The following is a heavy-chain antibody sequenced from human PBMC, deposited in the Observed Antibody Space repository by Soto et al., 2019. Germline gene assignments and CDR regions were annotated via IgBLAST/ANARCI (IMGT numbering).Heavy chain of an antibody. J-gene: IGHJ4*01. CDR2: TYYRSKWYY. D-gene: IGHD1-26*01. CDR3: ARGEQYSGRIFDY. Sequence: QTLSLTCAITGDSVSSNSAGWSWVRQSPSRGLEWLGRTYYRSKWYYEYAVPVRGRITINPDTSKNQYSLQLNSVTPEDTAVYFCARGEQYSGRIFDYWGQGTLVTVS. CDR1: GDSVSSNSAG. V-gene: IGHV6-1*01.